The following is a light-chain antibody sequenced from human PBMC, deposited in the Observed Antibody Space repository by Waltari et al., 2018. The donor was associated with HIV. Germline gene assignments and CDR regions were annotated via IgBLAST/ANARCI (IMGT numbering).Light chain of an antibody. J-gene: IGLJ2*01. Sequence: QSALTQPRSVSGSPGQSVTISCSGTSSDSDVSYYVSWYQQHPGKAPQIIIYDVTKRPSGVPERFSVSKSGNTASRTISGLQGEDEADYYCWSYAGSKTHNVAFGGGTRLTVL. CDR3: WSYAGSKTHNVA. V-gene: IGLV2-11*01. CDR2: DVT. CDR1: SSDSDVSYY.